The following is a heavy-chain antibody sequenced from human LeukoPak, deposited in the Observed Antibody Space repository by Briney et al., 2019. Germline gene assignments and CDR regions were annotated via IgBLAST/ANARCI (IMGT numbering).Heavy chain of an antibody. CDR1: GFTFSSYW. J-gene: IGHJ6*02. CDR2: IKQDGSEK. D-gene: IGHD6-13*01. V-gene: IGHV3-7*01. CDR3: ARPETSDSSSWYYFYGMDV. Sequence: GGSLRLSCAASGFTFSSYWMSWVRQAPGKGLGWVANIKQDGSEKYYVDSVKGRFTISRDNAKNSLYLQLNSLRAEDTAVYYCARPETSDSSSWYYFYGMDVWGQGTTVTVSS.